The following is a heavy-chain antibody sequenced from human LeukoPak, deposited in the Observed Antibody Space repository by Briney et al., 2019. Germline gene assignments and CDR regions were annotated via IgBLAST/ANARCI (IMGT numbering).Heavy chain of an antibody. J-gene: IGHJ4*02. CDR3: ARGRSSPGITMVRGAD. V-gene: IGHV4-38-2*02. Sequence: SETLSLTCTVSGYSISSGYYWSWIRQPPGKGLEWIGEINHSGSTNYNPSLKSRVTISVDTSKNQFSLKLSSVTAADTAVYYCARGRSSPGITMVRGADWGQGTLVSVST. CDR2: INHSGST. D-gene: IGHD3-10*01. CDR1: GYSISSGYY.